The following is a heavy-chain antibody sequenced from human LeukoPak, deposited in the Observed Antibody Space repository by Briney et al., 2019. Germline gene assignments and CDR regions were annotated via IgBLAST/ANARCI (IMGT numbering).Heavy chain of an antibody. CDR3: AGNYDILTGVDY. V-gene: IGHV4-4*07. CDR1: GASISSYY. J-gene: IGHJ4*02. Sequence: SETLSLTCTVSGASISSYYWSWIRQPAGKGLEWIGRIYTSGSTNYNPSLKSRVTMSVDTSKNQFSLKLSSVTAADTAVYYCAGNYDILTGVDYWGQGTLVTVSS. CDR2: IYTSGST. D-gene: IGHD3-9*01.